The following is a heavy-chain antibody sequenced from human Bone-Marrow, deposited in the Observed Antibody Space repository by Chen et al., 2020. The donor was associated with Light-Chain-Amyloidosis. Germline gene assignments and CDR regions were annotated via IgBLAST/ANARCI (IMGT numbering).Heavy chain of an antibody. V-gene: IGHV3-23*04. Sequence: EVQLVESGGGLLQRGGSLRLSCAASGFAFSSYAMSWVRQAPGKGLEWVATISGSGGSRYDGDSVKGRLTISRDNSKNALFLQMNSLRAEDTAVDYCAKDISYDDILPGYPADAFDIWGQGTMVTVSS. CDR1: GFAFSSYA. CDR3: AKDISYDDILPGYPADAFDI. J-gene: IGHJ3*02. CDR2: ISGSGGSR. D-gene: IGHD3-9*01.